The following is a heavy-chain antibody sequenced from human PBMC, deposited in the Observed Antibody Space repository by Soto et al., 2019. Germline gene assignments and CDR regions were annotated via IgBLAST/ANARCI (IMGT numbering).Heavy chain of an antibody. J-gene: IGHJ5*02. D-gene: IGHD3-10*01. V-gene: IGHV3-23*01. Sequence: QLLQSGGGLVQPGRSLTLSCAASGFTFGTTDMSWVRQAPGEGLEWVSTIDGSGGITYYADSVKGRFTISRDNSRNTVYLQMNSLRGDDTARYYCVKNSGWFNTWGQGALVTVSS. CDR3: VKNSGWFNT. CDR2: IDGSGGIT. CDR1: GFTFGTTD.